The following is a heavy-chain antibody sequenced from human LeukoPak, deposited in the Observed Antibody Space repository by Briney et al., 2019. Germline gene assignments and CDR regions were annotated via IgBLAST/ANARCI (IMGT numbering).Heavy chain of an antibody. CDR3: TRYGDFILYYYYYYMDV. V-gene: IGHV3-49*03. Sequence: VQPGRSLRLSCTASGFTFGDYAMSWFRQAPGKGLEWVGFIRSKAYGGTTEYAASVKGRFTTSRDDSKSIAYLQMNSLKTEDTAVYYCTRYGDFILYYYYYYMDVWGKGTTVTVSS. J-gene: IGHJ6*03. CDR2: IRSKAYGGTT. CDR1: GFTFGDYA. D-gene: IGHD4-17*01.